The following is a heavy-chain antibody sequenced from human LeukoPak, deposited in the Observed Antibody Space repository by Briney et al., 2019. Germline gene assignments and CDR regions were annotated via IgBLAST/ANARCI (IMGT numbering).Heavy chain of an antibody. J-gene: IGHJ3*02. CDR2: ISSSGSTI. CDR1: GFTFSSYE. Sequence: GGSLRLSCAASGFTFSSYEMNWVRQAPGKWLEWVSYISSSGSTIYYADSVKGRFTISRDNAKNSLYLQMNSLRAEDTAVYYCASQSFTTPDPFDIWGQGTMVTVSS. CDR3: ASQSFTTPDPFDI. D-gene: IGHD3-22*01. V-gene: IGHV3-48*03.